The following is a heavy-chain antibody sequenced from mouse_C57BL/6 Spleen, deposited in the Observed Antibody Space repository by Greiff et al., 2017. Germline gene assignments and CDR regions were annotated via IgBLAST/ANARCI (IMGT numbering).Heavy chain of an antibody. CDR2: IYPGSGST. V-gene: IGHV1-55*01. CDR3: ARRPYDYDWYFDV. Sequence: QVQLQQPGAELVKPGASVKMSCKASGYTFTSYWITWVKQRPGQGLEWIGDIYPGSGSTNYNEKFKSKATLPVDTSSSTAYMRLSSLTSEDSAVYYCARRPYDYDWYFDVWGTGTTVTVSS. J-gene: IGHJ1*03. D-gene: IGHD2-4*01. CDR1: GYTFTSYW.